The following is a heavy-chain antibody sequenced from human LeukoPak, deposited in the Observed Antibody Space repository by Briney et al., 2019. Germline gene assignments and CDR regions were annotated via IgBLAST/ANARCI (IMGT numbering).Heavy chain of an antibody. Sequence: PGGSLRLSCAASGFTFSTYWMSWVRQAPGKGLEWVANIKQDGSEKYYVDSVKGRFTISRDNAKNSLYLQMNSLRAEDTAVYYCARNHHFPSSYDSSGYYSPGNNDYWGQGMLVTVSS. V-gene: IGHV3-7*01. CDR1: GFTFSTYW. J-gene: IGHJ4*02. CDR3: ARNHHFPSSYDSSGYYSPGNNDY. D-gene: IGHD3-22*01. CDR2: IKQDGSEK.